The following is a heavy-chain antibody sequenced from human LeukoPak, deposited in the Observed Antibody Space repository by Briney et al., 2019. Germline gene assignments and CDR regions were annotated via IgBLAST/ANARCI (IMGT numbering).Heavy chain of an antibody. J-gene: IGHJ4*02. V-gene: IGHV5-51*01. Sequence: GESLKISCQGSGYSFTTYWIAWVRQMPGKGLEWMGIIYPGDSDTRYSPSFQGQVTISADKSISTAYLQWSSLKASDTAMYYCARLRRRLWLGALFDYWCQGTLVTVSS. D-gene: IGHD3-10*01. CDR3: ARLRRRLWLGALFDY. CDR2: IYPGDSDT. CDR1: GYSFTTYW.